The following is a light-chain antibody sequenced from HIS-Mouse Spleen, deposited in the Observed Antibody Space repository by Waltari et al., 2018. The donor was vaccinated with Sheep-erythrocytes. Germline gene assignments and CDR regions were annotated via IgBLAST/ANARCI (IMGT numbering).Light chain of an antibody. V-gene: IGLV3-1*01. CDR2: QDS. CDR1: KLGDKY. Sequence: SYELTQPPSVSVSPGQTASITCSGDKLGDKYACWYQQKPGQSPVLVIYQDSKRPSGIPERFSGSNSGNTATLTISGLQAEDEADYYCSSYTSSSTYWVFG. J-gene: IGLJ3*02. CDR3: SSYTSSSTYWV.